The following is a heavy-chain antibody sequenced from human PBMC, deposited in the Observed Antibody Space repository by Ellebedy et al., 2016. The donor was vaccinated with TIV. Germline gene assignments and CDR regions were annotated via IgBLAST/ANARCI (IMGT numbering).Heavy chain of an antibody. J-gene: IGHJ4*02. CDR2: INHSGGT. CDR3: ARGRTFDY. V-gene: IGHV4-34*01. D-gene: IGHD1-7*01. CDR1: GGSFSGYY. Sequence: MPSETLSLTCAVYGGSFSGYYWSWIRQPPGKGLEWIGEINHSGGTNYNPSLKSRVTISRDTSKNQISLKLIPVTAADTAVYYCARGRTFDYWGQGTLVTVSS.